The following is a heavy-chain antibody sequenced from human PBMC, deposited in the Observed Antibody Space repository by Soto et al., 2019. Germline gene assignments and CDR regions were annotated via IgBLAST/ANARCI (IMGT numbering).Heavy chain of an antibody. D-gene: IGHD5-18*01. CDR1: GFTFSSHW. J-gene: IGHJ4*02. CDR2: INSDGTST. CDR3: ASPDTATIHNRLNT. Sequence: EVQLVESGGGLVQPGGSLRLSCAASGFTFSSHWMHWVRQAPGKGLVWVSRINSDGTSTNYADSVKGRFTISRDNAKNTLYLQMNSLRGEETAVYHCASPDTATIHNRLNTWGQGTQVTVSS. V-gene: IGHV3-74*01.